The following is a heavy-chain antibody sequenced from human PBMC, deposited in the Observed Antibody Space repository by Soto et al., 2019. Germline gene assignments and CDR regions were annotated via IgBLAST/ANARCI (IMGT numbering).Heavy chain of an antibody. J-gene: IGHJ4*02. V-gene: IGHV1-46*01. D-gene: IGHD6-19*01. CDR1: GYTFTSYY. CDR3: ARENPPVAAYDC. CDR2: INPSGGST. Sequence: ASVKVSCKASGYTFTSYYMHWVRQAPGQGLEWMGIINPSGGSTSYAQKFQGRVTMTRDTSTSTVYMELSSLRSEDTAVSYCARENPPVAAYDCWGQGTRITVSS.